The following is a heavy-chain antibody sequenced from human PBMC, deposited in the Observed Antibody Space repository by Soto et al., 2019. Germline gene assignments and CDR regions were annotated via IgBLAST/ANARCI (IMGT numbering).Heavy chain of an antibody. D-gene: IGHD5-12*01. CDR1: GDSVPSNTAS. Sequence: PSQTLSLTCAISGDSVPSNTASWNWIRQSPSRGLEWLGRTYFRSKWYNDYAVSVKSRIIINPDTSNNKFSLQLNSVTPEDTAVYFCAKGDNLGPKTGYAFDPWGQGIMVTVSS. CDR3: AKGDNLGPKTGYAFDP. CDR2: TYFRSKWYN. V-gene: IGHV6-1*01. J-gene: IGHJ5*02.